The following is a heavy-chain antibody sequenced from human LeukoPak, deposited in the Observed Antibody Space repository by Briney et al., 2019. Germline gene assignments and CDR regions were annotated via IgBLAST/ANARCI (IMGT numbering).Heavy chain of an antibody. J-gene: IGHJ4*02. CDR1: GFTFSSYA. CDR3: AKSTLNPEMATPYFDY. V-gene: IGHV3-23*01. Sequence: PGGSLRLSCAASGFTFSSYAMSWVRQAPGRGLEWVSTISGSGSTTYYADSVKGRFTISRDNSKNTLYLQMNSLRAEDTAVYYCAKSTLNPEMATPYFDYWGQGTLVTVSS. CDR2: ISGSGSTT. D-gene: IGHD5-24*01.